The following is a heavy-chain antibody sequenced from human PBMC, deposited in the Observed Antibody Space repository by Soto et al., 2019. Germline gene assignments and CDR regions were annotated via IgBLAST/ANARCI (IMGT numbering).Heavy chain of an antibody. Sequence: QVQLVQSGAEVKKPGSSVKVSCKASGGTFSSYTISWVRQAPGQGLEWMGRIIPILGIANYAQKFQGRVTITADKSTSTAYMELSSLRSEDTAVYYCVRLGVFEGSDAFDIWGQGTMVTVSS. V-gene: IGHV1-69*02. CDR3: VRLGVFEGSDAFDI. CDR1: GGTFSSYT. J-gene: IGHJ3*02. D-gene: IGHD3-10*02. CDR2: IIPILGIA.